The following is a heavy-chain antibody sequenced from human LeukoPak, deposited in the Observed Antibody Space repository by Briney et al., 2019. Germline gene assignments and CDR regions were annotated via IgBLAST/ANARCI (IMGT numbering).Heavy chain of an antibody. Sequence: PGGSLRLSCAASGFTFSTYFMHWVRQAPGKGLEWVAVIAGDGSHTLYVESVKGRFTISRDNSKNTLYLQMNSLRAEDTAVYFCARERQDTIVHSGAFDIWGQGTMVTVSS. CDR2: IAGDGSHT. D-gene: IGHD3-10*01. V-gene: IGHV3-30-3*01. CDR3: ARERQDTIVHSGAFDI. J-gene: IGHJ3*02. CDR1: GFTFSTYF.